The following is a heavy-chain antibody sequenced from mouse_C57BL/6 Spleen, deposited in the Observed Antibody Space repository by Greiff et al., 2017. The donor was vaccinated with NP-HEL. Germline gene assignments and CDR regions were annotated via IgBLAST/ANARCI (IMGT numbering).Heavy chain of an antibody. CDR3: ARCDGYCGRYLDY. CDR2: INPNNGGT. V-gene: IGHV1-26*01. CDR1: GYTFTDYY. D-gene: IGHD2-3*01. J-gene: IGHJ2*01. Sequence: EVQLQQSGPELVKPGASVKISCKASGYTFTDYYMNWVKQSHGQSLEWIGDINPNNGGTSYNQKFKGKATLTVDKSSSTAYMGRRSLTSEDSAVYYSARCDGYCGRYLDYWGQGTTLTVSS.